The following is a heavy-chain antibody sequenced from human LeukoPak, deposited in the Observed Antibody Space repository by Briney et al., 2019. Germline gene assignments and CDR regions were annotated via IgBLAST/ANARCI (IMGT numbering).Heavy chain of an antibody. CDR3: ARGNYDSSGYPGNWYFDL. CDR2: IYYSGST. D-gene: IGHD3-22*01. CDR1: GGSFSGYY. J-gene: IGHJ2*01. Sequence: SETLSLTCAVYGGSFSGYYWSWIRQPPGKGLEWIGYIYYSGSTNYNPSLKSRVTISVDTSKNQFSLKLSSVTAADTAVYYCARGNYDSSGYPGNWYFDLWGRGTLVTVSS. V-gene: IGHV4-59*01.